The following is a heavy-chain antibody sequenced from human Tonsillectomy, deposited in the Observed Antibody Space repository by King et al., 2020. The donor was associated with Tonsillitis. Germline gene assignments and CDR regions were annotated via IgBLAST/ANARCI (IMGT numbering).Heavy chain of an antibody. CDR2: IKSKTDGGTI. Sequence: VQLVESGGDLVKPGGSLRLSCAASGFTFSNAWMSWVRQAPGKGLEWVGRIKSKTDGGTIDYAAPGKGRFTISRDDSKNTVYLQMNSLKIEDTAVYYCTTDHTGSSVSWGQGTLVTVSS. V-gene: IGHV3-15*01. D-gene: IGHD5/OR15-5a*01. CDR1: GFTFSNAW. J-gene: IGHJ1*01. CDR3: TTDHTGSSVS.